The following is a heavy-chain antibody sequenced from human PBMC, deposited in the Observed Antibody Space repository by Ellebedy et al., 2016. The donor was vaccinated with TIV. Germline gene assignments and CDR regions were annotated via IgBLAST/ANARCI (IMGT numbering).Heavy chain of an antibody. CDR2: LDARVGST. J-gene: IGHJ4*02. V-gene: IGHV1-46*01. D-gene: IGHD4-17*01. CDR1: GYTFTKYY. CDR3: ASVPSAGADF. Sequence: ASVKVSCKASGYTFTKYYFHWIRQAPGQGLEWMGVLDARVGSTTYAQKFQGRVNMTRDTSTRTVYMELRGLKVEDTAMYYCASVPSAGADFWGQGTLVTVSS.